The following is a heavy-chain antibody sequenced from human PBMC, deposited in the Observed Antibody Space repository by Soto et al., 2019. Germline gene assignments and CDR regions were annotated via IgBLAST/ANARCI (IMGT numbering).Heavy chain of an antibody. CDR1: GFTFSSYG. J-gene: IGHJ5*02. D-gene: IGHD4-17*01. Sequence: PGGSLRLSCAASGFTFSSYGMHWVRQAPGKGLEWVAVISYDGSNKYYADSVKGRFTISRDNSKNTLYLQMNSLRAEDTAVYYCAKGDDYLDPWGQGTLVTVSS. CDR2: ISYDGSNK. CDR3: AKGDDYLDP. V-gene: IGHV3-30*18.